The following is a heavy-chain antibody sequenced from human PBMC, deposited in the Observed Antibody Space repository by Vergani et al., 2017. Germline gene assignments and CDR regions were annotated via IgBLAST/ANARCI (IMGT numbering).Heavy chain of an antibody. D-gene: IGHD4-11*01. J-gene: IGHJ4*02. Sequence: EVQLVESGGGLVQPGGSLRLSCAASGFTFSGYSMNWVRQAPGKGLGWVSYISSSSSTIYYADSVKGRFTSSRDNSKNSLYLQRNRLRAEDTAVYYCARDLSKIDYWGQGTLVTVSS. CDR2: ISSSSSTI. CDR3: ARDLSKIDY. V-gene: IGHV3-48*01. CDR1: GFTFSGYS.